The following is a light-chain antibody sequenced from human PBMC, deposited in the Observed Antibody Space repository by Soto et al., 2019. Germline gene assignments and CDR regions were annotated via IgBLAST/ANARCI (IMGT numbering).Light chain of an antibody. CDR2: ASS. CDR1: QPISKN. V-gene: IGKV1-39*01. J-gene: IGKJ5*01. Sequence: DIQMTQSPSSLSASVGDRVTITCRASQPISKNLNWYQQRPGKPPNLLIYASSSLQRGVPPRFSGGGSGTEFTLTITSLQPEYFATYYYQQTDSTPITFGQGTRLEIK. CDR3: QQTDSTPIT.